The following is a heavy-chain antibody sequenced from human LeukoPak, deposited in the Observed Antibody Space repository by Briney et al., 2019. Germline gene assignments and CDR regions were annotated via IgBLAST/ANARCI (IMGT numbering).Heavy chain of an antibody. V-gene: IGHV4-59*08. J-gene: IGHJ3*02. D-gene: IGHD5-12*01. CDR3: ARHSRPGYGGYENAFDI. CDR2: THYSGST. CDR1: GGSISSYY. Sequence: SETLSLTCAVSGGSISSYYWSWIRQPPGKGLEWIGYTHYSGSTDYNPSLKTRVTISVDTSKNQFSLKLSSVTAADTAIYYCARHSRPGYGGYENAFDIWGQGTMVTVSS.